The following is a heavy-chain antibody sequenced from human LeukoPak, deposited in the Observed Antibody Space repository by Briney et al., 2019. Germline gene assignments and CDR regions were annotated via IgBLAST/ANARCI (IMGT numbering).Heavy chain of an antibody. CDR3: ARGTPKIAVAGTAPRDYYYYGMDV. Sequence: SVKVSCKASGGTFSSYAIGWVRQAPGQGLEWMGGIIPIFGTANYAQKFQGRVTIAADESTSTAYMELSSLRSEDTAVYYCARGTPKIAVAGTAPRDYYYYGMDVWGQGTTVTVSS. J-gene: IGHJ6*02. D-gene: IGHD6-19*01. V-gene: IGHV1-69*01. CDR1: GGTFSSYA. CDR2: IIPIFGTA.